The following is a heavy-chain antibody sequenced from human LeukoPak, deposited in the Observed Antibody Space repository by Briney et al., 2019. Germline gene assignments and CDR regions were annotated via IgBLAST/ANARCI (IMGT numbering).Heavy chain of an antibody. CDR2: IYYSGST. CDR3: ARVTYYYDSSGYYNDAFDI. Sequence: SQTLSLTCAVSGGSISSGSYSWSWIRQPPGKGLEWIGYIYYSGSTYYNPSLKSRVTISVDTSKNQFSLKLSSVTAADTAVYYCARVTYYYDSSGYYNDAFDIWGQGTMVTVSS. CDR1: GGSISSGSYS. D-gene: IGHD3-22*01. V-gene: IGHV4-30-4*08. J-gene: IGHJ3*02.